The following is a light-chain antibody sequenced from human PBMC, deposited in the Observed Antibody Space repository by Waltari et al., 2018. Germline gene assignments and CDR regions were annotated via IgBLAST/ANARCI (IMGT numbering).Light chain of an antibody. CDR3: QQRSNWPRT. CDR2: DAS. J-gene: IGKJ1*01. V-gene: IGKV3-11*01. CDR1: QSVSSY. Sequence: EIVLTQYPATLSLSPGERATISCRASQSVSSYLAWYQQKPGQAPRLLIYDASNRATGIPARFSGSGSGTDFTLTISSLEPEDFAVYYCQQRSNWPRTFGQGTKVEIK.